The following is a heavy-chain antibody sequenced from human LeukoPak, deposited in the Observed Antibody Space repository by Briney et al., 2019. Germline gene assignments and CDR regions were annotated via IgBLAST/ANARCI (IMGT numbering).Heavy chain of an antibody. Sequence: GGSLRLSCAASGFTFSSYSMNWVRQAPGKGLEWVSAISGSGGSTYYADSVKGRFTISRDNSKNTLYLQMNSLRAEDTAVYYCANGGGENWFDPWGQGTLVTVSS. J-gene: IGHJ5*02. CDR1: GFTFSSYS. V-gene: IGHV3-23*01. D-gene: IGHD3-10*01. CDR2: ISGSGGST. CDR3: ANGGGENWFDP.